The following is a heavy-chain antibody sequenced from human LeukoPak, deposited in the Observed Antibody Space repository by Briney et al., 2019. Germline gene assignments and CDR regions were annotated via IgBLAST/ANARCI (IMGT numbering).Heavy chain of an antibody. CDR3: ARDPGYCSGGSCYSRHAFDI. D-gene: IGHD2-15*01. CDR2: INPNSGDT. J-gene: IGHJ3*02. Sequence: GASVKVSCKASGYTFTGYYMHWVRQAPGQGLEWMGWINPNSGDTNYAQKFQGWVTMTRDTSISTAYMELSRLRSDDTAVYYCARDPGYCSGGSCYSRHAFDIWGQGTMVTVSS. CDR1: GYTFTGYY. V-gene: IGHV1-2*04.